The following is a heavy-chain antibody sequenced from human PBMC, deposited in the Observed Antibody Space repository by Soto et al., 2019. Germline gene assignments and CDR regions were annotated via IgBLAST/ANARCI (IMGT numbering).Heavy chain of an antibody. CDR3: ARQSDSSGYYPDAFDI. D-gene: IGHD3-22*01. J-gene: IGHJ3*02. CDR1: GGSVSSGSYY. V-gene: IGHV4-61*01. CDR2: IYYSGST. Sequence: SETLSLTCTVSGGSVSSGSYYWSWIRQPPGKGLEWIGYIYYSGSTYYNPSLKSRVTISVDTSKNQFSLKLSSVTAADTAVYYCARQSDSSGYYPDAFDIWGQGTMVTVSS.